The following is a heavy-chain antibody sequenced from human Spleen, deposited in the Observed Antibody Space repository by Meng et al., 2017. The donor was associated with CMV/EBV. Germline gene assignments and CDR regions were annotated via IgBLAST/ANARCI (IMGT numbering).Heavy chain of an antibody. CDR1: FSNYV. CDR2: IIPVFGTP. Sequence: FSNYVSAWVQQAPGQGLEWMGGIIPVFGTPDYAEKCQGRVTISTDDSTSTASMELTSLRSEDTAVYYCARGPMSTFGGVNVWPLEYWGQGTLVTVSS. CDR3: ARGPMSTFGGVNVWPLEY. D-gene: IGHD3-16*02. V-gene: IGHV1-69*05. J-gene: IGHJ4*02.